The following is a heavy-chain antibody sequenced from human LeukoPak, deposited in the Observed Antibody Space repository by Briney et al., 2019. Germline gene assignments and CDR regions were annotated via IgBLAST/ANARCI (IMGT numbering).Heavy chain of an antibody. CDR2: IIPILGIA. V-gene: IGHV1-69*04. CDR3: ARYDGSGSYN. Sequence: SVKVSCKASGGTFSSYAISWVRQAPGQGLEWMGRIIPILGIANYAQKFQGRVTMTTDTSTSTAYMELRSLRSDDTAVYYCARYDGSGSYNWGQGTLVTVSS. D-gene: IGHD3-10*01. CDR1: GGTFSSYA. J-gene: IGHJ4*02.